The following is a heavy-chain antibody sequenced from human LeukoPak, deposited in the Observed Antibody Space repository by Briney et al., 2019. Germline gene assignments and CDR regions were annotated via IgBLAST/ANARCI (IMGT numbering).Heavy chain of an antibody. CDR1: GYTFTGYY. CDR3: ARDPQDIVVVVAAREAGWFDP. D-gene: IGHD2-15*01. J-gene: IGHJ5*02. V-gene: IGHV1-2*02. Sequence: ASVKVSCKTSGYTFTGYYMHWVRQAPGQGLEWMGWINPNSGGTNYAQKFQGRVTMTRDTSISTAYMELSRLRSDDTAVYYCARDPQDIVVVVAAREAGWFDPWGQGTLVTVSS. CDR2: INPNSGGT.